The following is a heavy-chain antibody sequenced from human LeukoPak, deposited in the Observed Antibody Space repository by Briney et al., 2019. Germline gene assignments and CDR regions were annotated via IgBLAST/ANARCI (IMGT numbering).Heavy chain of an antibody. D-gene: IGHD3-10*01. CDR2: ISDSSSIT. J-gene: IGHJ6*02. V-gene: IGHV3-48*02. Sequence: PGGSLRLSCAASGFTFSSFGMNWVRQAPGKGLEWVSYISDSSSITYYADSVKGRFTISRDNAKNSLSLQLNSLRDEDTAVYFCAKVIRGGYGMDVRGQGTTVTVSS. CDR3: AKVIRGGYGMDV. CDR1: GFTFSSFG.